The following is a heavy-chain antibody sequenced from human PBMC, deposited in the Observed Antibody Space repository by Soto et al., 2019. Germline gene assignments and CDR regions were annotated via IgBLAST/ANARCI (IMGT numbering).Heavy chain of an antibody. Sequence: ASVKVSCKASGGTFSSYAISWVRQAPGQGLEWMGGIIPFFGTANYAQKFQGRVTITADESTSTAYMELSSLRSEDTAVYYCAREGRRGIPEYWGQGTLVPVSS. CDR2: IIPFFGTA. J-gene: IGHJ4*02. CDR3: AREGRRGIPEY. CDR1: GGTFSSYA. D-gene: IGHD3-10*01. V-gene: IGHV1-69*13.